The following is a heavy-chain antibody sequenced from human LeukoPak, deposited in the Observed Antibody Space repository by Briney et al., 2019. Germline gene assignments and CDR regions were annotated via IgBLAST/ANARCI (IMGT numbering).Heavy chain of an antibody. CDR1: GGSISSSNW. V-gene: IGHV4-4*02. D-gene: IGHD3-22*01. J-gene: IGHJ6*03. Sequence: SETLSLTCAVSGGSISSSNWWSWVRQPPGKGLEWIGEIYHSGSTNYNPSLKSRVTISVDTSKNQFSLKLSSVTAADTAVYYCARVNYYDSSGYYVGYYYYYMDVWGKGTTVTVSS. CDR3: ARVNYYDSSGYYVGYYYYYMDV. CDR2: IYHSGST.